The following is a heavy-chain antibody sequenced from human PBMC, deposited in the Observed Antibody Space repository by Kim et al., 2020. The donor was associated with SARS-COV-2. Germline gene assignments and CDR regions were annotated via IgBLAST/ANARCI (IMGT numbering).Heavy chain of an antibody. CDR3: AREAAATGHDY. J-gene: IGHJ4*02. CDR2: K. V-gene: IGHV3-33*01. D-gene: IGHD6-13*01. Sequence: KYYADSVKGRFTISRDNSKNTLYLQMNSLRAEDTAVYYCAREAAATGHDYWGQGTLVTVSS.